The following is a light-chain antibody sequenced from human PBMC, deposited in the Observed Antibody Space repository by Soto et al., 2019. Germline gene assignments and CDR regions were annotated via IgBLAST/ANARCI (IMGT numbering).Light chain of an antibody. V-gene: IGLV2-14*01. J-gene: IGLJ1*01. CDR3: SSYTSSSTPV. CDR1: SSDVGGYNY. Sequence: SALTQPASVSGSPGQSITISCTGTSSDVGGYNYVSWYQQHPGKAPKLMIYDVSNRPSGVSNRFSGSKSGNTASLTISGLQAEDEADYYCSSYTSSSTPVFGTGTKVTVL. CDR2: DVS.